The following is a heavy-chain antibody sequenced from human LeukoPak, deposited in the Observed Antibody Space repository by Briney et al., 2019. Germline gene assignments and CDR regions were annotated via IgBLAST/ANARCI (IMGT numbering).Heavy chain of an antibody. D-gene: IGHD3-10*01. Sequence: PGGSLRLSCAASGFTFSNYWMSWVRQAPGRGLEWVANIKQDGSEIYYVDSVKGRFTISRDNAKNSVFLQMNSLRAEDTAVYYCARDPYYYGSGSYYYYYGMDVWGQGTTVTVSS. CDR3: ARDPYYYGSGSYYYYYGMDV. CDR1: GFTFSNYW. J-gene: IGHJ6*02. V-gene: IGHV3-7*01. CDR2: IKQDGSEI.